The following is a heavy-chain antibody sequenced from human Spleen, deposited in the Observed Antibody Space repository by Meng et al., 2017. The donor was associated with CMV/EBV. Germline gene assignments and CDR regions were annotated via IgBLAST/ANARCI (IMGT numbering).Heavy chain of an antibody. CDR2: ISSSSSYI. Sequence: GGSLRLSCAASGFTFSSYSMNWVRQAPGKGLEWVSSISSSSSYIYYADLVKGRFTISRDNAKNSLYLQMNSLRAEDTAVYYCASFRGTIFGVVTDDYWGQGTLVTVSS. CDR1: GFTFSSYS. CDR3: ASFRGTIFGVVTDDY. V-gene: IGHV3-21*01. J-gene: IGHJ4*02. D-gene: IGHD3-3*01.